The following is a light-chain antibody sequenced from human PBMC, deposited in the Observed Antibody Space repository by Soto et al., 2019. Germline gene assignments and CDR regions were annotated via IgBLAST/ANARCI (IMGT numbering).Light chain of an antibody. V-gene: IGLV1-44*01. CDR3: ASWDDSLNGLYV. CDR1: SSNIGSGT. Sequence: QSVLTQPPSASGTPGQRVTISCSGSSSNIGSGTVNWYQQLPGTAPKLLIYNNNQRPSGVPDRFSGSKSGTSASLAISGLQSEDEADYYCASWDDSLNGLYVFGTGTEVTVL. J-gene: IGLJ1*01. CDR2: NNN.